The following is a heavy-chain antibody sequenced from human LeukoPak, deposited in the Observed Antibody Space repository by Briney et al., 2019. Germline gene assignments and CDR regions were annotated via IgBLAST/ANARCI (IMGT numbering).Heavy chain of an antibody. V-gene: IGHV4-34*01. D-gene: IGHD3-10*01. J-gene: IGHJ6*03. CDR3: ARINPRRYYYGSGSSKYMDV. CDR1: GGSFSGYY. CDR2: INHSGST. Sequence: SETLSLTCAVYGGSFSGYYWSWIRQPPGKGLKWIGEINHSGSTNYNPSLKSRVTISVDTSKNQFSLKLSSVTAADTAVYYCARINPRRYYYGSGSSKYMDVWGKGTTVTVSS.